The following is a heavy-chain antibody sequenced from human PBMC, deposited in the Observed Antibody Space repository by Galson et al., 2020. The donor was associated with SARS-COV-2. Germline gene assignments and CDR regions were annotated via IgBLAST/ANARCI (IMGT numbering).Heavy chain of an antibody. CDR1: GFTFSSYV. CDR2: ITGSGTNT. CDR3: AKGGGASYYYYMDV. D-gene: IGHD3-16*01. J-gene: IGHJ6*03. V-gene: IGHV3-23*01. Sequence: GESLKISCAASGFTFSSYVMNWVRQAPGTRLEWISSITGSGTNTHYADSVKGRFTFSRDNSKSTVYLQMNSLRAEDTAIYYCAKGGGASYYYYMDVWGEGSTVTVS.